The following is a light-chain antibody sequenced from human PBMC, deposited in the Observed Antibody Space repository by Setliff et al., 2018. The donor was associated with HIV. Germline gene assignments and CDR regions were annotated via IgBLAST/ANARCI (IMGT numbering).Light chain of an antibody. V-gene: IGLV2-23*01. CDR1: SNDVGRYDL. CDR3: CSNTGSNTFV. J-gene: IGLJ1*01. Sequence: QSALTQPASVSGSPGQSITISCTGTSNDVGRYDLVSWYQQHPARAPKLIIYQATRRPSGVSNRFSGSKSGNVASLTISGLQAEDEADYYCCSNTGSNTFVFGTGPKVTV. CDR2: QAT.